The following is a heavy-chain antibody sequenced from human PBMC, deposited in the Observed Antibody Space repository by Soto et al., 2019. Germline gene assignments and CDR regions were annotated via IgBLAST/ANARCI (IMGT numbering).Heavy chain of an antibody. V-gene: IGHV1-46*01. CDR2: INPSGGST. CDR1: GYTFTSYY. CDR3: ARGRPGRWNDPSYYFDY. D-gene: IGHD1-1*01. J-gene: IGHJ4*02. Sequence: ASVKVSCKASGYTFTSYYMHWVRQAPGQGLEWMGIINPSGGSTSYAQKFQGRVTMTRDTSTSTVYMELSSLRSEDTAVYYCARGRPGRWNDPSYYFDYWGQGTLVTVSS.